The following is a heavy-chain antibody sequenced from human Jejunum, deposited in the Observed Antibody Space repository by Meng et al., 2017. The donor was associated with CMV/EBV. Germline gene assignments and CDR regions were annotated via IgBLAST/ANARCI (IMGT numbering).Heavy chain of an antibody. CDR1: GYTFTSSS. Sequence: QVQLVQSGSELNKPXVSVKVSCQAAGYTFTSSSMNWVRHAPGQGLEWMGWININTGNPTYAQGFTGRFVFSLDTSVSTAYLQIDSLKADDTAVYYCARGNGWRFDYWGQGTLVTVSS. V-gene: IGHV7-4-1*01. J-gene: IGHJ4*02. CDR3: ARGNGWRFDY. D-gene: IGHD6-19*01. CDR2: ININTGNP.